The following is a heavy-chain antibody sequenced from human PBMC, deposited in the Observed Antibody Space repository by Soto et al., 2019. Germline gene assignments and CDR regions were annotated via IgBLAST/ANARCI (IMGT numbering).Heavy chain of an antibody. Sequence: LSLTCTVSGGSISSGGYYWSWIRQPPGKGLEWIGYIYYSGSTNYNPSLKSRITISVDTSKNQFSLNLISVTAADTAVYYCARMHYFGSGKPNDYWGQGTLVTVSS. D-gene: IGHD3-10*01. V-gene: IGHV4-30-4*01. CDR2: IYYSGST. CDR1: GGSISSGGYY. CDR3: ARMHYFGSGKPNDY. J-gene: IGHJ4*01.